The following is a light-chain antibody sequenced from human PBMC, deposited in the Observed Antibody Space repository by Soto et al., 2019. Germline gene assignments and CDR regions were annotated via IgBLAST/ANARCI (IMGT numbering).Light chain of an antibody. V-gene: IGKV1-5*03. Sequence: DIQMTQSPSTLSASVGDRVTITCRASQSISSWLAWYQQKPGKAPKLLIYKASSLESGVPSRFSGSGSGTEFTLTISSLQPDDFATEYCQQYNSYRRKFGQGTKVEIK. CDR3: QQYNSYRRK. CDR2: KAS. J-gene: IGKJ1*01. CDR1: QSISSW.